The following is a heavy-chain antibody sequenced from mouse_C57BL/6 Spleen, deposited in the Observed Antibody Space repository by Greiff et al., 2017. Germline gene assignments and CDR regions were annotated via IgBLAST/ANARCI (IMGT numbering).Heavy chain of an antibody. V-gene: IGHV1-52*01. CDR2: IDPSDSET. CDR3: ASGQYYDSSCDMDY. Sequence: VQLQQPGAELVRPGSSVKLSCKASGYTFTSYWMQWVKQRPIQGLEWIGNIDPSDSETNYNQKFKDKATLTVDKSSSTAYMQISSLTSADSAVYYCASGQYYDSSCDMDYWGQGTSLTVSS. D-gene: IGHD1-1*01. CDR1: GYTFTSYW. J-gene: IGHJ4*01.